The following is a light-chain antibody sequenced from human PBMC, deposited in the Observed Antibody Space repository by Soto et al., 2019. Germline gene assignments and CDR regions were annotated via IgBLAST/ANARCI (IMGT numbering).Light chain of an antibody. V-gene: IGLV1-40*01. CDR2: GNS. Sequence: QSVLTQPPSVSGAPGQTVTISCTGSSSNIGAGYDVHWYQQLPGTAPKLLIYGNSNRPSGVPDRFSGSKSGTSASLALTGLQAEDEADYYCQSYDSSLSALFGGGTKLTVL. J-gene: IGLJ3*02. CDR1: SSNIGAGYD. CDR3: QSYDSSLSAL.